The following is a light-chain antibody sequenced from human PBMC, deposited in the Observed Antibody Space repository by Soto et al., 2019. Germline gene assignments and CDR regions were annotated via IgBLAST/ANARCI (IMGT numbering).Light chain of an antibody. CDR2: GAS. V-gene: IGKV3-15*01. Sequence: EIVMTQSPASLSVTPGDRATLSCRASQSVSSTLAWYQQKPGQAPRLLIYGASTRATGIPARFSGSGSGTEFTLTISSLQSEDFAVYYCQQYIYWPWTFGQGTKVDIK. CDR1: QSVSST. J-gene: IGKJ1*01. CDR3: QQYIYWPWT.